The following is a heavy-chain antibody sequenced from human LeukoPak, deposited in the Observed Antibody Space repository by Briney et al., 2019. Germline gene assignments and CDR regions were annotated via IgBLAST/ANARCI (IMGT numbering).Heavy chain of an antibody. CDR1: GFTFDDYG. Sequence: GGSLRLSCAASGFTFDDYGMSWVRPAPGKGLEWVSGINWNGGSTGYADSVKGRFTISRDNAKNSLYLQMNSLRAEDTALYYCARDLTDTARAPFDYWGQGTLVTVSS. V-gene: IGHV3-20*04. D-gene: IGHD5-18*01. CDR3: ARDLTDTARAPFDY. CDR2: INWNGGST. J-gene: IGHJ4*02.